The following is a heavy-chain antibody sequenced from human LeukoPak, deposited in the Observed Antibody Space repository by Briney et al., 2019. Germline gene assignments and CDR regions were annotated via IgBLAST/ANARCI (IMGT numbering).Heavy chain of an antibody. J-gene: IGHJ6*02. CDR1: GFIFSDYN. Sequence: GGSLRLSCAASGFIFSDYNMNWVRQAPGKGLEWVSYISSGSSTIYYSESVKGRFTISRDNAKNSLYLQMNSLRDEDTAVYFCAISAYADTISRLSDVWGQGTTGTVSS. CDR2: ISSGSSTI. D-gene: IGHD5-12*01. CDR3: AISAYADTISRLSDV. V-gene: IGHV3-48*02.